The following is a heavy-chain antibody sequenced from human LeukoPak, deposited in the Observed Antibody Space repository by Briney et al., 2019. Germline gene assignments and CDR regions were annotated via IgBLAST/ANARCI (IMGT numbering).Heavy chain of an antibody. J-gene: IGHJ3*02. V-gene: IGHV4-59*11. CDR3: ARDLTTVTKGFDI. CDR2: VLYSGIT. CDR1: GGSTSTHY. Sequence: PSETLSLTCTISGGSTSTHYWTWIRQPPGKGLEWIGYVLYSGITNYNPSLRSRITISVDTSQNQFSLSLRSVTAADTAVYYCARDLTTVTKGFDIWGQGTMVTVSS. D-gene: IGHD4-17*01.